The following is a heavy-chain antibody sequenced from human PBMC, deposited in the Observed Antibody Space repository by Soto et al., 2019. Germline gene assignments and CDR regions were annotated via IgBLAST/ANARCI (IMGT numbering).Heavy chain of an antibody. V-gene: IGHV4-4*08. Sequence: PSETLSLTCSVSGASIRSYYWHWIRQPPGKGLEWIGYVYTSDYTRYSSSLKSRVTISVDTSKTQFYLTLNSVTAADTAVYFCARARYYDWCFDLWGLGTSVTVSS. CDR2: VYTSDYT. CDR3: ARARYYDWCFDL. D-gene: IGHD3-9*01. CDR1: GASIRSYY. J-gene: IGHJ4*02.